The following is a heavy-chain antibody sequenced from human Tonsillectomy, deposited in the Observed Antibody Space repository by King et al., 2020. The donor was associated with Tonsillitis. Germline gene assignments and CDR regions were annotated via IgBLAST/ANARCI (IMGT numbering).Heavy chain of an antibody. D-gene: IGHD4-17*01. CDR3: ASLYGDTSPTSFHYPGMDV. CDR2: IYYSGST. J-gene: IGHJ6*02. CDR1: GGSISSYY. V-gene: IGHV4-59*01. Sequence: VQLQESGPGLVKPSETLSLTCTVSGGSISSYYWSWIRQPPGKGLEWIGYIYYSGSTNYNPSLKSRVTISVDTSKNQFSLKLRSVTAADTAVYYSASLYGDTSPTSFHYPGMDVWGQGTTVTVS.